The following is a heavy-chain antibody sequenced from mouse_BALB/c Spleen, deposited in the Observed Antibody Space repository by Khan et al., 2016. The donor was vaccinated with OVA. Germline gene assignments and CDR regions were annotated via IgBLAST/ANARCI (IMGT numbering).Heavy chain of an antibody. V-gene: IGHV5-6*01. CDR1: GFTFSSYS. Sequence: EVQRVESGGDLVKPGGSLKLSCAASGFTFSSYSMSWVRKTPDKRLEWVASISSGGDYTYYPDSVKGRFTISRDNAKNTLYLQMSDLKSEDTAMYYCADHLTGSFAYGGQGTLVTVSA. J-gene: IGHJ3*01. D-gene: IGHD4-1*01. CDR2: ISSGGDYT. CDR3: ADHLTGSFAY.